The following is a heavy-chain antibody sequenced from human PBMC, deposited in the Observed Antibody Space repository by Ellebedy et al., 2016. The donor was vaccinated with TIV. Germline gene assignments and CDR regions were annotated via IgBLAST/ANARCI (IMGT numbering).Heavy chain of an antibody. CDR1: GFTVSSNY. CDR2: IYSGGST. J-gene: IGHJ4*02. D-gene: IGHD4-23*01. V-gene: IGHV3-53*04. Sequence: GESLKIPCAASGFTVSSNYMSWVRQAPGKGLEWVSVIYSGGSTYYADSVKGRFTISRHNSKNTLYLQMNSLRAEDTAVYYCASGYGGITHWGQGTLVTVSS. CDR3: ASGYGGITH.